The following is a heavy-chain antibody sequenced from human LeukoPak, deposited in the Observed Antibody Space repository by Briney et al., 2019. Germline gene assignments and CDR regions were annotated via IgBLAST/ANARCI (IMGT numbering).Heavy chain of an antibody. CDR3: TARSDTYGYFDY. CDR2: IRGKGNNYAT. CDR1: GFTFSDAA. Sequence: GGSLRLSCVVSGFTFSDAAMHWVRQASGTGLEWVARIRGKGNNYATTYAASVEGRFTISRDESKKTAFLQMNSLKVEDTVVYYCTARSDTYGYFDYWGQGILVTVSS. V-gene: IGHV3-73*01. D-gene: IGHD5-18*01. J-gene: IGHJ4*02.